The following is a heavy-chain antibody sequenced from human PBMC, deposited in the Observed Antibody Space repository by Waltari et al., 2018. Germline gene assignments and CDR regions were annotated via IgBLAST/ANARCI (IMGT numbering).Heavy chain of an antibody. CDR2: IFYRGRT. D-gene: IGHD6-13*01. CDR3: ARVGSWGYYYYYGMDV. V-gene: IGHV4-39*07. CDR1: GCSISSSSYY. J-gene: IGHJ6*02. Sequence: QLQLQESGPGLVKPSETLSLTCNVSGCSISSSSYYWGWIRQPPGKGLEWIGSIFYRGRTYYNPSLTGRVTRSVDTSKNQFSLRLSSVTAADTAVDYCARVGSWGYYYYYGMDVWGQGTTGTVSS.